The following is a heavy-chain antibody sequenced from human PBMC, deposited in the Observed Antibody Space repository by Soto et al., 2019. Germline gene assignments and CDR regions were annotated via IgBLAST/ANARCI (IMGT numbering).Heavy chain of an antibody. D-gene: IGHD4-17*01. Sequence: SETLSLTCTVSGGSISSSISTYYWSWIRQPPGKGPEWIGYIYYSGTTNYNPSLQSRVTISVDTSKNQFSLKLSSVTAADTAVYYCASSFTVTVHIDSWGQGPLVTVS. CDR1: GGSISSSISTYY. CDR3: ASSFTVTVHIDS. CDR2: IYYSGTT. J-gene: IGHJ4*02. V-gene: IGHV4-61*05.